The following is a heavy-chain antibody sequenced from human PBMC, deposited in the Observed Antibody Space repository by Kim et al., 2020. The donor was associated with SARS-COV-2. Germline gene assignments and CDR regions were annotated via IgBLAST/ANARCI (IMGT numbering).Heavy chain of an antibody. Sequence: GESLRLSCAASGFTFSSYGMHWVRQAPGKGLEWVAQIWYDGSTKNYADSVKGRFTISRDNSKNTLYLQMNSLRAEDTAVYYCATELSPLDAFDIWGQGTMVTVSS. CDR2: IWYDGSTK. V-gene: IGHV3-33*01. J-gene: IGHJ3*02. CDR1: GFTFSSYG. CDR3: ATELSPLDAFDI.